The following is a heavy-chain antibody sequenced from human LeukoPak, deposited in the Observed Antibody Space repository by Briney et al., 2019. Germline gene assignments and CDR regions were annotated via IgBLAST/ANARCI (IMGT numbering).Heavy chain of an antibody. J-gene: IGHJ4*02. D-gene: IGHD3-3*01. Sequence: GGSLRLSCAASGFTFSSYAMSWVRQAPGKGLEWVSAISGSGGSTYYADSVKGRFTISRDNSKNTLYLQMNSLRAEDTALYHCARNSHDFWSGYYLDYWGQGTLVTVSS. V-gene: IGHV3-23*01. CDR3: ARNSHDFWSGYYLDY. CDR1: GFTFSSYA. CDR2: ISGSGGST.